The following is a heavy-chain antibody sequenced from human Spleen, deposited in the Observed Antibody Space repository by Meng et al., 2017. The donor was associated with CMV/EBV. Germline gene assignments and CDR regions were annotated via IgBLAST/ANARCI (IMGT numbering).Heavy chain of an antibody. CDR2: INSDGSST. CDR1: GFTFSSYW. V-gene: IGHV3-74*01. Sequence: GESLKISCAASGFTFSSYWMHWIRQPPGKGLVWVSRINSDGSSTSYADSVKGRFTISRDNAKNTLYLQMNSLRAEDTAVYYCARVIYSSSWYDLDYYYYGMDVWGQGTTVTVSS. J-gene: IGHJ6*02. D-gene: IGHD6-13*01. CDR3: ARVIYSSSWYDLDYYYYGMDV.